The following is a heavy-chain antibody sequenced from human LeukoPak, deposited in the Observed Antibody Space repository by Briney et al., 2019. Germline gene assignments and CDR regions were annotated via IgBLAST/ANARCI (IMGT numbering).Heavy chain of an antibody. D-gene: IGHD3-22*01. CDR2: ISAYNGNT. CDR3: ARDYDSSGYYCLDY. J-gene: IGHJ4*02. CDR1: GYTFTSYG. V-gene: IGHV1-18*01. Sequence: ASVKVSCKASGYTFTSYGISWVRQAPGQGLEWMGLISAYNGNTNYAQKLQGRVTMTTDTSTSTAYMELRSLRSDDTAVYYCARDYDSSGYYCLDYWGQGTLVTVSS.